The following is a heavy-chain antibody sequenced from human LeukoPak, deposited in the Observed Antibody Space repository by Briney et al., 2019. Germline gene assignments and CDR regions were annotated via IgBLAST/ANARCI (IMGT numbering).Heavy chain of an antibody. V-gene: IGHV1-8*01. Sequence: ATVKVSCKASGYTFTSYDINWVRQATGQGLEWMGWMNPNSGNTGYAQKFQGRVTMTRNTSISTAYMELSSLRSEDTAVYYCASSPNDFGVVISTYYYYGMDVWGQGTTVTVSS. J-gene: IGHJ6*02. D-gene: IGHD3-3*01. CDR1: GYTFTSYD. CDR2: MNPNSGNT. CDR3: ASSPNDFGVVISTYYYYGMDV.